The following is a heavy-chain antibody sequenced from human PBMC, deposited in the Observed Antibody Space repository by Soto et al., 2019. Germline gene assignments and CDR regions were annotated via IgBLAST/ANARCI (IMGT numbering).Heavy chain of an antibody. CDR2: FDPEDGET. CDR1: GYTLTELS. Sequence: GASVKVSCKVSGYTLTELSMHWVRQAPGKGLEWMGGFDPEDGETIYAQKFQGRVTMTEDTSTDTAYMELSSLRSEDTAVYYCATSPSGYLNLEQFYYYYMDVWGKGTTVTVPS. J-gene: IGHJ6*03. CDR3: ATSPSGYLNLEQFYYYYMDV. V-gene: IGHV1-24*01. D-gene: IGHD3-3*01.